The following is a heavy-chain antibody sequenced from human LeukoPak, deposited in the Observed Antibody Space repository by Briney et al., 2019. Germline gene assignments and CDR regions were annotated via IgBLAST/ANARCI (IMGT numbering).Heavy chain of an antibody. D-gene: IGHD6-19*01. V-gene: IGHV4-59*01. CDR1: GVSISTYY. CDR3: ARDPQGWVRFDS. CDR2: IYSSGNT. Sequence: SETLSLTCTVSGVSISTYYWSWIRQPPGKGLEWIGYIYSSGNTNYNPSLKGRVTISVDTSKNQFSLKLSSVTAADTAMYYCARDPQGWVRFDSWGQGILVTVSS. J-gene: IGHJ4*02.